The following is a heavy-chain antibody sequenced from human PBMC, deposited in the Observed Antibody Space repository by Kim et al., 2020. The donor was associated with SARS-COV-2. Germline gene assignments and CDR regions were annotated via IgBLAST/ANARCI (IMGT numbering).Heavy chain of an antibody. J-gene: IGHJ4*02. CDR3: ARVGYSSGWSHSLDY. V-gene: IGHV1-18*01. D-gene: IGHD6-19*01. Sequence: QKLPGRVTLTTDTSTSTAYMELRSLRSDDTAVYYCARVGYSSGWSHSLDYWGQGTLVTVSS.